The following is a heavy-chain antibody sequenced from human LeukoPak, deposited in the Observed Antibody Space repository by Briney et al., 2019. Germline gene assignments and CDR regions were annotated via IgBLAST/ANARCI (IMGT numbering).Heavy chain of an antibody. D-gene: IGHD6-19*01. V-gene: IGHV1-18*01. Sequence: ASVKVSCKASGYTFTSYGISWVRQAPGQGLEWMGWISAYNGNTNYAQKLQGRVTMTTDTSTSTACMELRSLRSDDTAVYYCARDLKMGYSSGRYSWGTGSSNDYWGQGTLVTVSS. CDR1: GYTFTSYG. CDR2: ISAYNGNT. CDR3: ARDLKMGYSSGRYSWGTGSSNDY. J-gene: IGHJ4*02.